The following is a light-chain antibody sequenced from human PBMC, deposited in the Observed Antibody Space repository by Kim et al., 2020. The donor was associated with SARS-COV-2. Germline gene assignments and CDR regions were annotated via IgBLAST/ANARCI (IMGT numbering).Light chain of an antibody. CDR1: SLKTSY. CDR2: DKN. Sequence: SSELTQDPAVSVALGQTVTITCRGDSLKTSYAGWSQQKAGKAPVLVIHDKNSRPSGVPDRFSGYSSGNTASLTITGAQAEDEAEYYCNSRDTTGYHVVFGGGTQLTVL. J-gene: IGLJ2*01. V-gene: IGLV3-19*01. CDR3: NSRDTTGYHVV.